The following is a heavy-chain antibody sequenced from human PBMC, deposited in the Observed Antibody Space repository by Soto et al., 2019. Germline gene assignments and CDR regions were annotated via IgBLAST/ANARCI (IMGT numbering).Heavy chain of an antibody. D-gene: IGHD5-12*01. CDR1: GYPFTSYG. V-gene: IGHV1-18*01. CDR2: ISAYNGNR. CDR3: ARGRIVASIHDAFEI. J-gene: IGHJ3*02. Sequence: QGRLLQSGDEVKTPGASVRVSCRASGYPFTSYGISWVRQAPGQGLEWVAWISAYNGNRDTAQKFQGRVTMTLDTSTDTAHMELGDLTSADTGVYYCARGRIVASIHDAFEIWGQGTKVTVSS.